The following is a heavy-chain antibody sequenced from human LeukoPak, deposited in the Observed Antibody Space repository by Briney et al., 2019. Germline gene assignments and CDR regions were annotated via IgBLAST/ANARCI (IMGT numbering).Heavy chain of an antibody. CDR1: GFTFSSYS. V-gene: IGHV3-23*01. CDR2: ISGSGGST. D-gene: IGHD3-22*01. CDR3: ARAVSHYYDGSGYLLDAFDI. Sequence: GGSLRLSCAASGFTFSSYSMNWVRQAPGKGLEWVSAISGSGGSTYYADSVKGRFTISRDNSKNTLYLQMNSLRAEDTAVYYCARAVSHYYDGSGYLLDAFDIWGQGTMVTVSS. J-gene: IGHJ3*02.